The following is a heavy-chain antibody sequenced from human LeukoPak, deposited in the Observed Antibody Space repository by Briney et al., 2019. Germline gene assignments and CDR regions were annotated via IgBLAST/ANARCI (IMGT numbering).Heavy chain of an antibody. V-gene: IGHV4-34*01. CDR2: INHSGST. D-gene: IGHD6-19*01. Sequence: SETLSLTCAVYGGSFSGYYWSWIRQPPGKGLEWIWEINHSGSTNYNPSLKSRVTISVDTSKNQFSLKLSSVTAADTAVYYCARGQQWLVGDWFDPWGQGTLVTVSS. J-gene: IGHJ5*02. CDR1: GGSFSGYY. CDR3: ARGQQWLVGDWFDP.